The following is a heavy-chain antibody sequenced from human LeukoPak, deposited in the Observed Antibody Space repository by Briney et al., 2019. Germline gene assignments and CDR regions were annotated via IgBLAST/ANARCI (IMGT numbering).Heavy chain of an antibody. CDR2: ISSSSSYI. J-gene: IGHJ6*03. CDR3: ARDPYSGNYGDYYYYYMDV. Sequence: GGSLRLSCVASGFTFSSYYMNWVRQAPGKGLEWVSSISSSSSYIYYADSVKGRFTISRDNAKSSLYLQMNSLRDEDTAVYYCARDPYSGNYGDYYYYYMDVWGKGTTVTVSS. D-gene: IGHD1-26*01. V-gene: IGHV3-21*01. CDR1: GFTFSSYY.